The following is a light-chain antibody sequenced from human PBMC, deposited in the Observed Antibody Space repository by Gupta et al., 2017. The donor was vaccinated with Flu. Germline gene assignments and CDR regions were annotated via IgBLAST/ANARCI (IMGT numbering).Light chain of an antibody. CDR3: QQYSSSLRT. CDR2: GAS. Sequence: ERATLSYRASQSLSSSHLAWYQQKPGQAPRLLIYGASSRATDIPDRFSGSGSGTDFTLTISRREPEDFAVYDCQQYSSSLRTFGQGTKVEIK. CDR1: QSLSSSH. V-gene: IGKV3-20*01. J-gene: IGKJ1*01.